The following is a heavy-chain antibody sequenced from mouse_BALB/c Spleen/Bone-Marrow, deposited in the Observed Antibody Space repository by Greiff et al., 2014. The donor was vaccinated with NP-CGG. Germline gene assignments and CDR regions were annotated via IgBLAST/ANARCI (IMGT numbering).Heavy chain of an antibody. V-gene: IGHV14-3*02. D-gene: IGHD1-1*01. Sequence: VQLQQSGAELAKPGASVKLSCTASGFNIKDTYMHWVKQRPEQGLEWIGRIDPANGDTKYDPKFQGKATITADTSSNTAYLQLSSLTSEDTAVYYCTKPSFYYGSSYWYFDAWGAGTTVTVSS. CDR2: IDPANGDT. CDR3: TKPSFYYGSSYWYFDA. J-gene: IGHJ1*01. CDR1: GFNIKDTY.